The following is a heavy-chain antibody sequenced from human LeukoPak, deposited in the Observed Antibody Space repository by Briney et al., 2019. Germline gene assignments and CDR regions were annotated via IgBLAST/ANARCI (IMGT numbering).Heavy chain of an antibody. CDR3: ARAGSWTSDY. D-gene: IGHD1-1*01. J-gene: IGHJ4*02. Sequence: PGGSLRLSCAASGFTFNTYSMNWVRQVPGKGLEWVSSISSSSTYIYYADSMKGRFTISRDNAKNSLYLQMNNLRAEDRAVYFCARAGSWTSDYWGQGTLVTVSS. CDR2: ISSSSTYI. CDR1: GFTFNTYS. V-gene: IGHV3-21*01.